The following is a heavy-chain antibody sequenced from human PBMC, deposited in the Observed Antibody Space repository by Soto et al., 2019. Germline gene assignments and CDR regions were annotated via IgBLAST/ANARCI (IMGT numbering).Heavy chain of an antibody. V-gene: IGHV6-1*01. D-gene: IGHD6-13*01. CDR3: ARAPAKYSSSWYDEFYFDY. CDR2: TYYRSKWYN. Sequence: SQTLSLTCAISGDSVSSNSAAWNWIRQSPSRGLELLGRTYYRSKWYNDYAVSVKSRITINPDTSKNQFSLQLNSVTPEDTAVYYCARAPAKYSSSWYDEFYFDYWGQGTLVTVSS. CDR1: GDSVSSNSAA. J-gene: IGHJ4*02.